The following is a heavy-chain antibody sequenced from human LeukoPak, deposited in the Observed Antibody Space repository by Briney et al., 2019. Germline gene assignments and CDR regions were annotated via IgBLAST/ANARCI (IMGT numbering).Heavy chain of an antibody. V-gene: IGHV3-21*01. J-gene: IGHJ4*02. CDR1: GFSFSSYS. Sequence: PGGSLRLSCAASGFSFSSYSMIWVRQAPGKGLEWVSSISSSSSYIYYGDSVKGRFTISRDNAKNSLYLQMNSLRAEDTAVYYCARDQGTPGPSYFDCWGQGTLVTVS. CDR3: ARDQGTPGPSYFDC. D-gene: IGHD2-15*01. CDR2: ISSSSSYI.